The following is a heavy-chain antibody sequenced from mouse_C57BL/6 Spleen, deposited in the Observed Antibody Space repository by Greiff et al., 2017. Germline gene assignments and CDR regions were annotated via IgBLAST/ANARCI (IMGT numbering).Heavy chain of an antibody. CDR3: AIAGVTTADHFDV. CDR2: IHPSDGDT. Sequence: VQLQQPGAELVKPGASVKVSCKASGYTFTSYWMHWVKQRPGQGLEWIGRIHPSDGDTNYNQKFKGKATLTVDKSSSTAYMQLSSLTSEDSAVYYCAIAGVTTADHFDVWGTGTTVTVSS. V-gene: IGHV1-74*01. D-gene: IGHD1-2*01. J-gene: IGHJ1*03. CDR1: GYTFTSYW.